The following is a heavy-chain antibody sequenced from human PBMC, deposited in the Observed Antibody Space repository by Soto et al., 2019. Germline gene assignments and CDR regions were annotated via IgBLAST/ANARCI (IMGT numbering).Heavy chain of an antibody. J-gene: IGHJ3*02. D-gene: IGHD3-16*01. Sequence: ASVKVSCKASGYTFGGFYIHWMRQAPGQGLEWVGSINSNSGATTYAQKFQDSVAITRDTSVSTAYMDLNRLTSDDTAIYYCAIIMTHSDSFDIWGQGTMVTVSS. CDR2: INSNSGAT. V-gene: IGHV1-2*04. CDR3: AIIMTHSDSFDI. CDR1: GYTFGGFY.